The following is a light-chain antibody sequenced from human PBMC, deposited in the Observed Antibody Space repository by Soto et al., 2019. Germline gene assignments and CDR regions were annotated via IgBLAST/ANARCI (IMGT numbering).Light chain of an antibody. J-gene: IGLJ3*02. V-gene: IGLV1-51*02. Sequence: QSVLTQPPSVSAAPGQTVTISCAGSSSNIGNNFVSWYQQLPGTAPKLLIYENNKRPSGIPDRFSGSKSGTSASLGITGLQTGDGAVYYCGTWDSSLTVWVFGGGTKLTVL. CDR2: ENN. CDR3: GTWDSSLTVWV. CDR1: SSNIGNNF.